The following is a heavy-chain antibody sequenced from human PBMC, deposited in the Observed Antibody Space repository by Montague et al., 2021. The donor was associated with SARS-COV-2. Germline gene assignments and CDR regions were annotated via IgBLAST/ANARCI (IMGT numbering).Heavy chain of an antibody. Sequence: SLRLSCAASGFTFSNSAMNWVRQAPGKGLEWVSLSSGSDVETCYADSVKGRFTISRDNSKNVLYLHMNSLRAEDTALYYCAKDWFYYGLGYGMDLWGQGTTVTVSS. CDR2: SSGSDVET. CDR3: AKDWFYYGLGYGMDL. D-gene: IGHD3-10*01. CDR1: GFTFSNSA. J-gene: IGHJ6*02. V-gene: IGHV3-23*01.